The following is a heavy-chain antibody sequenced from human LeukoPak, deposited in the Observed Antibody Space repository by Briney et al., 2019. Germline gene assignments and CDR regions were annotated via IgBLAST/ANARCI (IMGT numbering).Heavy chain of an antibody. J-gene: IGHJ6*03. V-gene: IGHV1-69*04. D-gene: IGHD3-3*01. CDR1: GGTFSSYA. CDR3: ARGPPSDFWSGLDYYYYMDV. Sequence: ASVKVSCKASGGTFSSYAISWVRQAPGQGLEWMGRIIPILGIANYAQKFQGRVTITADKSTSTAYMELSSLRSEDTAVYYCARGPPSDFWSGLDYYYYMDVWGKGTTVTVSS. CDR2: IIPILGIA.